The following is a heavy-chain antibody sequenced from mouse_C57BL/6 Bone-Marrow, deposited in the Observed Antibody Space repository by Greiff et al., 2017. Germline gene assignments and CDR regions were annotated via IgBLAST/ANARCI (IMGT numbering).Heavy chain of an antibody. J-gene: IGHJ3*01. Sequence: QVQLKESGAELVRPGTSVKVSCKASGYAFTNYLIEWVKQRPGQGLEWIGVINPGSGGTNYNEKFKGKATMTADKSSSTAYMQLSSLSSEDSAVYFCASRWGYGSDKEFAYWGQGTLVTVSA. V-gene: IGHV1-54*01. CDR1: GYAFTNYL. CDR3: ASRWGYGSDKEFAY. D-gene: IGHD2-2*01. CDR2: INPGSGGT.